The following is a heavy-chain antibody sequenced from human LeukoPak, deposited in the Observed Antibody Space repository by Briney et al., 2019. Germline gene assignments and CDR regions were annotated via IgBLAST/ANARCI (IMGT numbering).Heavy chain of an antibody. V-gene: IGHV5-51*01. J-gene: IGHJ4*02. Sequence: GESLKISCKGSGYSFTSYWIAWVRQMPGKGLEWMGIIYPGDSDTRYSPSFQGQVTISADKSTSTAYLQWSSLKASGTAMYYCARHLYSSGYSVSGYWGQGTLVTVSS. CDR1: GYSFTSYW. CDR3: ARHLYSSGYSVSGY. D-gene: IGHD3-22*01. CDR2: IYPGDSDT.